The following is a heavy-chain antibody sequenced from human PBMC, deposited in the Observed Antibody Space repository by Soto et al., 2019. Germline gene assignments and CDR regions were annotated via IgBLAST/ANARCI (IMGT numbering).Heavy chain of an antibody. J-gene: IGHJ3*02. CDR2: LYPSGST. V-gene: IGHV4-4*02. CDR1: GGSIRSSNW. CDR3: ARRQGTSYSYGSKGAFDI. Sequence: SETLPPTCAVSGGSIRSSNWWSWVRQPPGKGLEWVGELYPSGSTNYNPSLKSRVTISVDKSKTQFSLKLSSVTAADTAVYYCARRQGTSYSYGSKGAFDIWGQGTMVT. D-gene: IGHD5-18*01.